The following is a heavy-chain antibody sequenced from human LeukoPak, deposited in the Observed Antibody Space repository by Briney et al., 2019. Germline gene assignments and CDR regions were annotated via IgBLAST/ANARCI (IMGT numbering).Heavy chain of an antibody. V-gene: IGHV3-30*18. CDR2: ISYDGSNK. J-gene: IGHJ6*02. Sequence: PGGSLRLSCAASGFSFSTFVMHWVRQAPGKGLEWVAVISYDGSNKYYADSVKGRFTISRDNSKNTPYLQMNSLRAEDTAVYYCAKGKPNYDFWSGPLGNYYYYGMDVWGQGTTVTVSS. CDR3: AKGKPNYDFWSGPLGNYYYYGMDV. D-gene: IGHD3-3*01. CDR1: GFSFSTFV.